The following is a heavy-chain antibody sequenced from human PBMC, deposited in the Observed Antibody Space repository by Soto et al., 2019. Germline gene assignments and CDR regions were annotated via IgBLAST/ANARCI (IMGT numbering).Heavy chain of an antibody. CDR2: ISYSGST. V-gene: IGHV4-59*11. J-gene: IGHJ4*02. CDR3: ARVEAGTFDY. Sequence: QVQLQESGPGLVKPSETLSLTCTVSGGSISSHYWGWIRQPPGKGLYRIGYISYSGSTNYNPSLKSRVTISVDTSKNQFSLKLTSVTAADTAVYYCARVEAGTFDYWGQGTLVTVSS. D-gene: IGHD6-19*01. CDR1: GGSISSHY.